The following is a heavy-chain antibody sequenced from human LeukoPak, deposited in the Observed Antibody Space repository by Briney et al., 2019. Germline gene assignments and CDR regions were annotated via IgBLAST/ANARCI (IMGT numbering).Heavy chain of an antibody. V-gene: IGHV1-69*05. Sequence: ASVTVSCKASGGTFSSYAISWVRQAPGKGLEWMGGIIPIFGTANYAQKFQGRVTITTDESTSTAYMELSSLRSEDTAVYYCASALGYCSSTSCYAESSWFDPWGQGTLVTVSS. J-gene: IGHJ5*02. CDR3: ASALGYCSSTSCYAESSWFDP. CDR1: GGTFSSYA. CDR2: IIPIFGTA. D-gene: IGHD2-2*01.